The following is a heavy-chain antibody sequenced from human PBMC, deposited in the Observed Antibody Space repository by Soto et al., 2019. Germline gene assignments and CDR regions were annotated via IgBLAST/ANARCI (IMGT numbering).Heavy chain of an antibody. D-gene: IGHD6-19*01. J-gene: IGHJ4*02. CDR2: VTTYQGNT. CDR3: AACRGIAVAWDS. Sequence: QAQVVQSAGEVKQPGASVKVSCKASGYSFSSYGITWVRQAPGQGLEWMGWVTTYQGNTNYAQRVQGRVTVTTDTSTSTAYMELRSLKSDDTAVYYCAACRGIAVAWDSWGQGTLVTVSS. V-gene: IGHV1-18*04. CDR1: GYSFSSYG.